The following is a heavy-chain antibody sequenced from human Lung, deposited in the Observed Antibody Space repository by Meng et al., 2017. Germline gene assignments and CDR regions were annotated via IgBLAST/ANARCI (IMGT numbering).Heavy chain of an antibody. CDR3: ARGPTTMAHDFDY. V-gene: IGHV4-34*01. J-gene: IGHJ4*02. Sequence: VDLPQWGAGLLQPSQTQSLTCVVSGGSFSDYYWSWIRQPPGKGLEWIGEINHSGSTNYNPSLESRATISVDTSQNNLSLKLSSVTAADSAVYYCARGPTTMAHDFDYWGQGTLVTVSS. CDR1: GGSFSDYY. CDR2: INHSGST. D-gene: IGHD4-11*01.